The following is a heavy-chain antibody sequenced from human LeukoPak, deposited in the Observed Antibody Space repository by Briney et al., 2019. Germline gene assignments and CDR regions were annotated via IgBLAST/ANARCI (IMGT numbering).Heavy chain of an antibody. CDR3: ARLLGYCSSTSCYADKVDY. CDR1: GGSISSSSYY. V-gene: IGHV4-39*01. D-gene: IGHD2-2*01. J-gene: IGHJ4*02. Sequence: PSETLSLTCTVSGGSISSSSYYWGWIRQPPGKGLEWIGSTYYSGSTYYNPSLKSRVTISVDTSKNQFSLKLSSVTAADTAVYYCARLLGYCSSTSCYADKVDYWGQGTLVTVSS. CDR2: TYYSGST.